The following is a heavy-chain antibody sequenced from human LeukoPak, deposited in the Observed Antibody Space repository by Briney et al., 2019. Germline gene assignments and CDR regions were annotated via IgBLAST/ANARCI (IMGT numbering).Heavy chain of an antibody. CDR1: GFTFSSYE. J-gene: IGHJ2*01. CDR2: ISGSGSAR. Sequence: GGSLRLSCAASGFTFSSYEFHWVRQAPGKGLEWVSYISGSGSARLYADSVKGRFTISRHNSKNTLYLQMNSLRAEDTAVYYCARTPSDGYGAYWYFDLWGRGTLVTVSS. D-gene: IGHD4-17*01. V-gene: IGHV3-48*03. CDR3: ARTPSDGYGAYWYFDL.